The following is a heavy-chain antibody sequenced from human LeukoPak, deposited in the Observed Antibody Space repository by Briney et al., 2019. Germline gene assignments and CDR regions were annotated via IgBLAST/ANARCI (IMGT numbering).Heavy chain of an antibody. CDR3: ARDDGYYYDSSGYYLFGY. Sequence: ASVKVSCKASGYTFTGYYMHWVRPAPGQGLEWMGWINPNSGGTNYAQKFQGRVTMTRDTSISTAYMELSRLRSDDTAVYYCARDDGYYYDSSGYYLFGYWGQGTLVTVSS. CDR1: GYTFTGYY. D-gene: IGHD3-22*01. J-gene: IGHJ4*02. CDR2: INPNSGGT. V-gene: IGHV1-2*02.